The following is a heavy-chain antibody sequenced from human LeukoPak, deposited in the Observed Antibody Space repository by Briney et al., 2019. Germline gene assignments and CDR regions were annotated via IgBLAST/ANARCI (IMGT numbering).Heavy chain of an antibody. Sequence: GGSLRLSCAASGFTFSDYYMSWIRQAPGKGLEWVSYISSSGSTIYYADSVKGRFTISRDNAKNSLYLQMNSLRAEDTAVYYCARYPLPYYCSGGSCYMDVWGKGTTVTVSS. J-gene: IGHJ6*03. CDR1: GFTFSDYY. CDR3: ARYPLPYYCSGGSCYMDV. CDR2: ISSSGSTI. V-gene: IGHV3-11*04. D-gene: IGHD2-15*01.